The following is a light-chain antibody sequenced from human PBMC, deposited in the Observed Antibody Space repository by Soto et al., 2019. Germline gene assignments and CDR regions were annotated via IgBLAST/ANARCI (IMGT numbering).Light chain of an antibody. CDR1: SSNIGAGFD. Sequence: QSVLTQPPSVSGAPGQRVTISCTGNSSNIGAGFDVHWYQQLPGTAPKLLIYGNINRPSGVPDRFSGSKSATSASLAITGLQAEDEADYYCHSYDSSLSGSLFGGGTKLTVL. V-gene: IGLV1-40*01. CDR2: GNI. J-gene: IGLJ2*01. CDR3: HSYDSSLSGSL.